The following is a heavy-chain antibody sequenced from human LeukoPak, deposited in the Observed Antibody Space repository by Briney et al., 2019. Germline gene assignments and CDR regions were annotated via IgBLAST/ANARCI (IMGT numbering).Heavy chain of an antibody. CDR3: ARRARPEYYFDY. CDR1: GGSISSSSYY. V-gene: IGHV4-39*01. CDR2: IYYSGST. Sequence: PSETLSLTCTVSGGSISSSSYYWGWIRQPPGKGLEWIGSIYYSGSTYYNPSLKSRVTISVDTSKNQFSLKLSSVTAADTAVYYCARRARPEYYFDYWGQGTLVTVSS. J-gene: IGHJ4*02.